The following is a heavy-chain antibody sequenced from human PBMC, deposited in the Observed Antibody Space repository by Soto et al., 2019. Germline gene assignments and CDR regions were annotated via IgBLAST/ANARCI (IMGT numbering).Heavy chain of an antibody. J-gene: IGHJ5*01. CDR1: GFTFTTTW. CDR3: ARHGSYFRLDKWFDS. V-gene: IGHV5-51*01. CDR2: IYPGDSDT. D-gene: IGHD1-26*01. Sequence: GESLKISCNTSGFTFTTTWIGWVRQMPGKGLELMGVIYPGDSDTRYDPSFQGQVTISADKSISTTFLQWSSLTASDTAIYYCARHGSYFRLDKWFDSWGQGTLVTVSS.